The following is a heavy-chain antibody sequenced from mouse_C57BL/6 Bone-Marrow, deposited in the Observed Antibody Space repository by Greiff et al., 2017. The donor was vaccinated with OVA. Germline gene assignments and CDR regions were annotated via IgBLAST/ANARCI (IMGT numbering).Heavy chain of an antibody. Sequence: QVQLQQPGAELVKPGASVKLSCKASGYTFTSYWMHWVKQRPGRGLEWIGRIDPNSGGTKYNEKFKSKATLTVDKPSSTAYMQLSSLTSEDSAVYYCARSRRVITTVPYFDYWGQGTTLTVSS. CDR1: GYTFTSYW. CDR2: IDPNSGGT. V-gene: IGHV1-72*01. D-gene: IGHD1-1*01. J-gene: IGHJ2*01. CDR3: ARSRRVITTVPYFDY.